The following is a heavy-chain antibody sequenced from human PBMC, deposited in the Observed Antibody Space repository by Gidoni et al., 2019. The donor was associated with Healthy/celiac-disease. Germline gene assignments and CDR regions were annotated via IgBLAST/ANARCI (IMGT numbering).Heavy chain of an antibody. V-gene: IGHV1-18*04. CDR3: ARESYSSSGGIDLDFDY. Sequence: VQLVQSGAEGKKPEVPVKISCKASGYTFTSYGISWVRQAPVQGLEWMGWIRAYNGNTNYAQKLQGRVTMTTDTSTSTAYMGLRSLRSDDTAVYYCARESYSSSGGIDLDFDYWGQGTLVTVSS. CDR1: GYTFTSYG. J-gene: IGHJ4*02. D-gene: IGHD6-13*01. CDR2: IRAYNGNT.